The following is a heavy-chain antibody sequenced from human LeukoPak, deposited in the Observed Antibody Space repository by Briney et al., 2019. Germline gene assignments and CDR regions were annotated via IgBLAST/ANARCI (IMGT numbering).Heavy chain of an antibody. D-gene: IGHD3-22*01. CDR1: GFTFSSYW. CDR2: IKQDGSEK. Sequence: AGGSLRLSCAASGFTFSSYWMSWVRQAPGKWLEWVANIKQDGSEKYYVDSVKGRFTISRDNAKNSLYLQMNSLRAEDTAVYYCARDLGYYDSSGYYRGAEYFQHWGQGTLVTVSS. V-gene: IGHV3-7*03. J-gene: IGHJ1*01. CDR3: ARDLGYYDSSGYYRGAEYFQH.